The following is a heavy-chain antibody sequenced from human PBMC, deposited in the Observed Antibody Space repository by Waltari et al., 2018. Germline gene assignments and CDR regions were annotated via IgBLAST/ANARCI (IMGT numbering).Heavy chain of an antibody. J-gene: IGHJ1*01. CDR3: AAPGGNDLEYLQR. D-gene: IGHD2-15*01. Sequence: EVQLVESGGGLGQPGGSLRLSCAASGLTFHTHWMHWVRQAPGKGLVWVSRINSEGSSTSYADSVKGRFTISRDNAKNTLYLEMKSLRAEDTAVYYCAAPGGNDLEYLQRWGQGTLVTVSS. CDR1: GLTFHTHW. CDR2: INSEGSST. V-gene: IGHV3-74*01.